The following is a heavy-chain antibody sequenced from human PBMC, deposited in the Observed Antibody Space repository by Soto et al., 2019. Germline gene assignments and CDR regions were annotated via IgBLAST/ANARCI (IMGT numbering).Heavy chain of an antibody. CDR1: GDSISRSGYY. Sequence: QVQMQESGPGLMKTSQSLSLRCAVSGDSISRSGYYWHWIRQHPVRGLEWLGYMHSGSTYYNPSLKGRINMSVDTSKNHFSLELTSVTAADTAVYYCARGSRTFRWDNWFDPWGQGTLVTFSS. V-gene: IGHV4-31*11. J-gene: IGHJ5*02. CDR3: ARGSRTFRWDNWFDP. CDR2: MHSGST. D-gene: IGHD1-26*01.